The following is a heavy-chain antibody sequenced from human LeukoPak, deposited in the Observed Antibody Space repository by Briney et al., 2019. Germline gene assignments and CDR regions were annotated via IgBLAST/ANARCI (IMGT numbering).Heavy chain of an antibody. CDR3: ARDRGYSHDY. CDR1: GFTFNTYW. CDR2: INGDGSST. Sequence: GGSLRLSCAASGFTFNTYWMHWVRQAPGKGLVWVSRINGDGSSTTYADSVKGRFTISRDNAKNTLYLQMNSLRAEDTAVYYCARDRGYSHDYWGQGTLVTVSS. V-gene: IGHV3-74*03. D-gene: IGHD5-18*01. J-gene: IGHJ4*02.